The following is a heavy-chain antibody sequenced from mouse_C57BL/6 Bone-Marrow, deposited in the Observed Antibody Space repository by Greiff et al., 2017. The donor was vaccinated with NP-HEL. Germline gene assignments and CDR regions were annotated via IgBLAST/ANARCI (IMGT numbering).Heavy chain of an antibody. J-gene: IGHJ2*01. CDR3: ARHYDCLYYFDY. V-gene: IGHV1-55*01. CDR2: IYHGSGST. CDR1: GYTFTSYW. D-gene: IGHD2-4*01. Sequence: QVQLQQPGAELVKPGASVKMSCKASGYTFTSYWITWVKQRPGQGLEWIGDIYHGSGSTNYNEKFKSKATLTVDTSSSTAYMQLSSLTSEDSAVYYGARHYDCLYYFDYWGQGTTLTVSS.